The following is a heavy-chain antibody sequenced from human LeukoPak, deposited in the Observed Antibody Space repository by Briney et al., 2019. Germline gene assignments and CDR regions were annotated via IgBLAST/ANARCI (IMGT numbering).Heavy chain of an antibody. D-gene: IGHD3-10*01. CDR1: GFTFSSYS. J-gene: IGHJ4*02. Sequence: GGSLRLSCAASGFTFSSYSMNWVRQAPGKGLEWVSYISSSSSTIYYADSVKGRFTISRDNAKNSLYLQMNSLRAEDTAVYYCARAVIGMVRGVIGYSYGFEAYYFDYWGQGTLVTVSS. CDR3: ARAVIGMVRGVIGYSYGFEAYYFDY. CDR2: ISSSSSTI. V-gene: IGHV3-48*04.